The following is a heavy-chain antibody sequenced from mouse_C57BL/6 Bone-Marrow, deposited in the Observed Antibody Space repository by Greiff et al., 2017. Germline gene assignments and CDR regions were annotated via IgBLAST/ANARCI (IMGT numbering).Heavy chain of an antibody. CDR1: GYTFTSYW. J-gene: IGHJ3*01. Sequence: QVQLQQPGAELVMPGASVKLSCKASGYTFTSYWMHWVKQRPGQGLEWIGEIDPSDSYTNYNQKFKGKSTLTVDKSSSTAYMQLSSLTSEDSAVYYCAREGDYDCDVTWFAYWGQGTLVTVSA. D-gene: IGHD2-4*01. CDR3: AREGDYDCDVTWFAY. V-gene: IGHV1-69*01. CDR2: IDPSDSYT.